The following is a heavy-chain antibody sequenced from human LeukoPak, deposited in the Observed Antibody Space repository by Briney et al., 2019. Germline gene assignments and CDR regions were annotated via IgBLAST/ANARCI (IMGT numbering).Heavy chain of an antibody. CDR3: ARTSQTFDY. CDR1: GFTINTNY. CDR2: IYTGNST. Sequence: GGSLRLSCAASGFTINTNYMSWVRQAPGKGLEWVSGIYTGNSTIYADSVRGRFTISRDNSKNTFYLQMNSLRAEDTAVYYCARTSQTFDYWGQGTLVTVSS. V-gene: IGHV3-53*01. J-gene: IGHJ4*02.